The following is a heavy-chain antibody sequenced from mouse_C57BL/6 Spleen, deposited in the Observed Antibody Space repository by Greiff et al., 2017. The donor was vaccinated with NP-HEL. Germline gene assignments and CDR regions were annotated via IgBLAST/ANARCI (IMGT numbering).Heavy chain of an antibody. J-gene: IGHJ2*01. Sequence: EVMLVESEGGLVQPGSSMKLSCTASGFTFSDYYMAWVRQVPEKGLEWVANINYDGSSTYYLDSLKSRFIISRDNAKNILYLQMSSLKSEDTATYYCAREHYYGSSYFDYWGQGTTLTVSS. D-gene: IGHD1-1*01. V-gene: IGHV5-16*01. CDR1: GFTFSDYY. CDR2: INYDGSST. CDR3: AREHYYGSSYFDY.